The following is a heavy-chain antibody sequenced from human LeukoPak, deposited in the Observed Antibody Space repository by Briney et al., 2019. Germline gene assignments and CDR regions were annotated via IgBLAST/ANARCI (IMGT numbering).Heavy chain of an antibody. J-gene: IGHJ5*02. D-gene: IGHD3-16*02. CDR2: ISYDGSNK. Sequence: GGSLRLSCAASGFTFSSYAMHWVRQAPGKGLEWVAVISYDGSNKYYADSVKGRFTISRDNSKNTLYLQMNSLRAEDTAVYYCARRASSLDTYYDYVWGSYRYWFDPWGQGTLVTVFS. CDR1: GFTFSSYA. V-gene: IGHV3-30-3*01. CDR3: ARRASSLDTYYDYVWGSYRYWFDP.